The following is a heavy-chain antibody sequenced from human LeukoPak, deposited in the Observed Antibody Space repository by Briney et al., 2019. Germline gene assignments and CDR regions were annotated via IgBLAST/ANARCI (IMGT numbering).Heavy chain of an antibody. CDR1: GYTLTELS. CDR3: ARDRALSSSWSVVTATLDAFDI. CDR2: ISSSSSYI. Sequence: GASVKVSCKVSGYTLTELSMHWVRQAPGKGLEWVSSISSSSSYIYYADSVKGRFTISRDNAKNSLYLQMNSLRAEDTAVYYCARDRALSSSWSVVTATLDAFDIWGQGTMVTVSS. J-gene: IGHJ3*02. V-gene: IGHV3-21*01. D-gene: IGHD2-21*02.